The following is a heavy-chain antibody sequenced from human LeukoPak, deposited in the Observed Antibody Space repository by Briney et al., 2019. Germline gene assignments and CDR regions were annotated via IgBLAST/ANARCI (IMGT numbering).Heavy chain of an antibody. CDR2: IKQDGSEK. J-gene: IGHJ4*02. CDR3: AKWGLLWFGSYFDY. D-gene: IGHD3-10*01. CDR1: GFTFSSYW. Sequence: GGSLRLSCAASGFTFSSYWMSWVRQAPGKGLEWVANIKQDGSEKYYVDSVKGRFTISRDNSKNTLYLQMNSLRAEDTAVYYCAKWGLLWFGSYFDYWGQGTLVTVSS. V-gene: IGHV3-7*03.